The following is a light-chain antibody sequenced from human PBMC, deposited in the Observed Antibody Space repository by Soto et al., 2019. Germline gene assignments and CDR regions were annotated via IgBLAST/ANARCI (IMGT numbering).Light chain of an antibody. CDR1: TSNIGAGYD. CDR2: GNS. J-gene: IGLJ1*01. CDR3: QSYDSSLSGSYV. Sequence: QSVLTQPPSVSGAPGQRVTFPCTGSTSNIGAGYDVHWYQQLPGTSPKLLIFGNSNRPSGVPDRFSASRSGSSASLAITGLQAEDEADYYCQSYDSSLSGSYVFGSGTKVTVL. V-gene: IGLV1-40*01.